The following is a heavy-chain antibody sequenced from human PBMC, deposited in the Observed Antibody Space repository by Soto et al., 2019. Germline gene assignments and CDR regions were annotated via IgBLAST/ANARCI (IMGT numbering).Heavy chain of an antibody. J-gene: IGHJ4*02. CDR2: ISYDGSNK. V-gene: IGHV3-30*18. D-gene: IGHD3-3*01. CDR1: GFTFSSYG. CDR3: AKDPPASGGTYYDFWSGSDGFDY. Sequence: PGGSLRLSCAASGFTFSSYGMHWVRQAPGKGLEWVAVISYDGSNKYYADSVKGRFTISRDNSKNTLYLQMNSLRAEDTAVYYCAKDPPASGGTYYDFWSGSDGFDYWGQGTLVTVSS.